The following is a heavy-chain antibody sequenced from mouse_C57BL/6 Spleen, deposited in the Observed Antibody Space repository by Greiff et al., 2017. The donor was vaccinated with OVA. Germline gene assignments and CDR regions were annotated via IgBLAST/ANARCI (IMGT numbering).Heavy chain of an antibody. V-gene: IGHV1-55*01. CDR2: IYPGSGST. Sequence: QVQLQQPGAELVKPGASVKMSCKASGYTFTSYWITWVKQRPGQGLEWIGDIYPGSGSTNYNEKFKSKATLTVDTSSSTAYMQLSSLTSEDSAVYDCALREYYSNYVGDYWGQGTTLTVSS. J-gene: IGHJ2*01. D-gene: IGHD2-5*01. CDR1: GYTFTSYW. CDR3: ALREYYSNYVGDY.